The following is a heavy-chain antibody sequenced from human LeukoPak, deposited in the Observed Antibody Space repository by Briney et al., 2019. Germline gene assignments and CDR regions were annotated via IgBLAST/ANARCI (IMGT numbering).Heavy chain of an antibody. Sequence: ASVTVSCKASGYTFTGYYMHWVRQAPGQGLEWMGRINPNSGGTNYAQKFQGRVTMTRDTSISTAYMELSRLRSDDTAVYYCARGGILTGLDYYTDVWGKGTTVTVSS. J-gene: IGHJ6*03. CDR2: INPNSGGT. CDR1: GYTFTGYY. D-gene: IGHD3-9*01. CDR3: ARGGILTGLDYYTDV. V-gene: IGHV1-2*06.